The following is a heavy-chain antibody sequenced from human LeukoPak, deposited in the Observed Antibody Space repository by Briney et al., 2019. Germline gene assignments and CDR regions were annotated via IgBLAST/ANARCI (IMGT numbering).Heavy chain of an antibody. Sequence: ASVKVSCKASGYTFTSYGISWVRQAPGQGLEWMGWISVYNGNTKYAQSLQGRVTMTTDTSTSTAYMELRSLRSDDTAVYYCARRNSGSGSYYGFDYWGQGTLVTVSS. CDR3: ARRNSGSGSYYGFDY. CDR1: GYTFTSYG. CDR2: ISVYNGNT. V-gene: IGHV1-18*01. D-gene: IGHD3-10*01. J-gene: IGHJ4*02.